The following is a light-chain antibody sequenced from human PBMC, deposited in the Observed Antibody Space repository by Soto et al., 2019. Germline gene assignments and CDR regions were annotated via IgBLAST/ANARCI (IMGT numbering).Light chain of an antibody. CDR1: SGHTNYA. CDR2: INGDGSH. J-gene: IGLJ3*02. V-gene: IGLV4-69*02. Sequence: QLVLTQSPSASASLGASIKITCTLSSGHTNYAIAWHQQQPEKGPRFLMKINGDGSHSKGDGIPDRFSGSSSGAERYLIISSLQSDDEGTYYCQTWDTGFRLFGGGTKLTVL. CDR3: QTWDTGFRL.